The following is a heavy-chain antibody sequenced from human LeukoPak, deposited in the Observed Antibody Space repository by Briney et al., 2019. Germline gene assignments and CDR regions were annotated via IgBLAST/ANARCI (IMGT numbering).Heavy chain of an antibody. CDR2: INQDGSEK. J-gene: IGHJ4*02. V-gene: IGHV3-7*01. CDR3: ARTDSGVNMLYTIRSAF. D-gene: IGHD2-8*01. CDR1: EFTFNLHW. Sequence: GGSLRLSCVASEFTFNLHWMSWVRQAPGKGLEWVANINQDGSEKYYLDSVRGRFTISRDNAKNLLYLQMNSLRAEDTAVYYCARTDSGVNMLYTIRSAFWGQGTLVTVSS.